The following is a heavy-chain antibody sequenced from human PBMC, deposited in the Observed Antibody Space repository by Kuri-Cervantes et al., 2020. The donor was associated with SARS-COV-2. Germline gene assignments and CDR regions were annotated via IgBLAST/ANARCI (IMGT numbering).Heavy chain of an antibody. V-gene: IGHV1-24*01. J-gene: IGHJ2*01. CDR1: GYTLTELS. D-gene: IGHD3-22*01. CDR3: ATAYRGYHYWYFDL. Sequence: ASVKVSCKVSGYTLTELSMHWVRQAPGKGLEWMGGFDPEDGETIYAQKFQGRVTMTEDTSTDTAYMELSSLRSEDTAVYYCATAYRGYHYWYFDLWCRGTLVTVSS. CDR2: FDPEDGET.